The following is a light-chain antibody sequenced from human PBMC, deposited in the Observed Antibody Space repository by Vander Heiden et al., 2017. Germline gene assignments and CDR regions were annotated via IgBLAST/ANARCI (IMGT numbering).Light chain of an antibody. CDR3: QQSYNTLLYT. V-gene: IGKV1-39*01. CDR1: RNINTY. J-gene: IGKJ2*01. CDR2: AAS. Sequence: DIQMTQSPSSLSASVGDRVTITCRASRNINTYLNWYQQKPGKAPKLLIYAASTLQSGAPSRFSGSGSGTDFTLTISSLQPEDFATYYCQQSYNTLLYTFGQGTKLEIK.